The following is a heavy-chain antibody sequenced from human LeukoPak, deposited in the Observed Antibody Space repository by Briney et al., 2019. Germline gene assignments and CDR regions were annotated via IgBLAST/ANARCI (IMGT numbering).Heavy chain of an antibody. D-gene: IGHD1-26*01. CDR3: ARAFPGSHNWFDP. V-gene: IGHV1-8*02. CDR2: MNPNSGNT. CDR1: GYTFTSYY. Sequence: ASVKVSCKASGYTFTSYYMHWVRQAPGQGLEWMGWMNPNSGNTGYAQKFQGRVTMTSDTSISTAYMELTSLRSDDTAVYYCARAFPGSHNWFDPWGQGTLVTVSS. J-gene: IGHJ5*02.